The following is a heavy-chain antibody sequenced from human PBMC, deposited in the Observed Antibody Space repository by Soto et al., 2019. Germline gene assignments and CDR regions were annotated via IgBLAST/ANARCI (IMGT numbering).Heavy chain of an antibody. CDR1: GFMFSSYA. V-gene: IGHV3-30-3*01. CDR3: ARAGGLLVDY. CDR2: KTYDGSNK. D-gene: IGHD1-26*01. Sequence: QVQLVESGGSVDQPGRSLRLSCAASGFMFSSYAMHWVRQAPGKGLEWVAVKTYDGSNKYYADSVKGRFTISRDNSKNTLYLQMNSLRAEDTAVYYCARAGGLLVDYWGQGTLVTVSS. J-gene: IGHJ4*02.